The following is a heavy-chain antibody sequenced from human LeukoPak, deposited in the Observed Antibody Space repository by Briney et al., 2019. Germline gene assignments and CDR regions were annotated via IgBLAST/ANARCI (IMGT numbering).Heavy chain of an antibody. Sequence: ASVKVSCKASGYTFTDYYMHWVRQAPGQGLEWMGWINPNSGGTNYAQKFQDRVTMTRDTSISTAYMELTRLRSDDTAVYFCARDPRIAATGDDNWFDPWGQGTLVTVSS. CDR2: INPNSGGT. J-gene: IGHJ5*02. CDR1: GYTFTDYY. CDR3: ARDPRIAATGDDNWFDP. V-gene: IGHV1-2*02. D-gene: IGHD6-13*01.